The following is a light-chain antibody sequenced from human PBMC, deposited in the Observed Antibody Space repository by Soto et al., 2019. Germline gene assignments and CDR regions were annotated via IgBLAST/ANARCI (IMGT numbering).Light chain of an antibody. CDR1: SSDVGGYNY. J-gene: IGLJ1*01. CDR3: SSYTSSSSF. CDR2: EVS. Sequence: QSVLTQPASASGSPGQSITISCTGTSSDVGGYNYVSWYQQHPGKAPKLMIYEVSNRPSGVSHRFSGSKSGNTASLTISGLQAEDEADYYCSSYTSSSSFFGTGTKLTVL. V-gene: IGLV2-14*01.